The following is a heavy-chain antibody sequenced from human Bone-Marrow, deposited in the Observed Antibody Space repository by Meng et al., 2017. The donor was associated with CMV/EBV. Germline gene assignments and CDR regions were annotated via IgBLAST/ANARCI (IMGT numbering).Heavy chain of an antibody. V-gene: IGHV1-18*01. D-gene: IGHD2-2*01. CDR3: ARDRPYGSSTSCFPTEYNWFDP. CDR2: ISAYNGNT. J-gene: IGHJ5*02. CDR1: GYTFTSYG. Sequence: ASVKVPCKASGYTFTSYGISWVRQAPGHGREWMGWISAYNGNTKYAQKPQGRVTITTDTSTSTAYIELRSLRYDDTAVYYCARDRPYGSSTSCFPTEYNWFDPWGQGTLVTVSS.